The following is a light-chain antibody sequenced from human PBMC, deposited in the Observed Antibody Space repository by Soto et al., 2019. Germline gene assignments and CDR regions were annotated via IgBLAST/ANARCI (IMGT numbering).Light chain of an antibody. V-gene: IGKV1-39*01. J-gene: IGKJ5*01. CDR1: QSISSY. CDR3: PKSYSTLIT. CDR2: AAS. Sequence: DIQMTQSPSSLSASVGDRVTITCRASQSISSYLNWYQQKPGKAPKLLIYAASSLQSGVPSRFSGSGSGTDFTLTISNLQPEVFGTYFCPKSYSTLITFGQRTRLEIK.